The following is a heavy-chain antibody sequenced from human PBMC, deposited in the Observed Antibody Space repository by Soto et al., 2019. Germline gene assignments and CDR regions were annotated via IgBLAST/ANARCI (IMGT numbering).Heavy chain of an antibody. V-gene: IGHV4-30-4*01. CDR3: ARDLWVEPELYYYGMDV. J-gene: IGHJ6*02. D-gene: IGHD1-1*01. CDR1: GDSISSADYY. CDR2: IFYSGTT. Sequence: PSETLSLTCTVSGDSISSADYYWSWIRQTPGKGLEWIGHIFYSGTTYYNPSLKSRLTISVDTSKNHFSLRLTSVTDADTAVYYCARDLWVEPELYYYGMDVWGQGTTVTVS.